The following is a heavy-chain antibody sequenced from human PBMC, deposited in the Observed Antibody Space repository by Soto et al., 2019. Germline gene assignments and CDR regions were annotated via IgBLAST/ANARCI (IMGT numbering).Heavy chain of an antibody. CDR1: GYSFTSYW. CDR3: ARQAEVMAYCGGDCYENWFDP. D-gene: IGHD2-21*02. CDR2: IYPGDSDT. Sequence: HGESLKISCKGSGYSFTSYWIGWVRQMPGKGLEWMGIIYPGDSDTRYSPSFQGQVTISADKSISTAYLQWSSLKASDTAMYYWARQAEVMAYCGGDCYENWFDPWGQGTLVTVSS. V-gene: IGHV5-51*01. J-gene: IGHJ5*02.